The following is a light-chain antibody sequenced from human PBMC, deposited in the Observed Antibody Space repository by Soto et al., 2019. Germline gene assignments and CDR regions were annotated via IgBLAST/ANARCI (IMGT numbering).Light chain of an antibody. CDR3: QQYGNSPTWT. V-gene: IGKV3-20*01. CDR2: GAS. J-gene: IGKJ1*01. Sequence: EVVLTQSPATLSLSPGERATLSCRASQSVSSYLAWFQQKPGQAPRLLIYGASSRATGTPDRFSGSGSGTDFTLTISRLEPEDFAVYYCQQYGNSPTWTFGQGTKVDIK. CDR1: QSVSSY.